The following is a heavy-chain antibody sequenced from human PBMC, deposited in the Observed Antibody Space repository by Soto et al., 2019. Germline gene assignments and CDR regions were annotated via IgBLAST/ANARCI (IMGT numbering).Heavy chain of an antibody. CDR2: IFYTGST. D-gene: IGHD4-17*01. CDR3: ARLDYGDYVFNF. CDR1: GGSINTRRYY. Sequence: QLQLQESGPGLVKPSETLSLTCSVSGGSINTRRYYWGWIRQPPGMGLQWIGTIFYTGSTYYNPSLKSRVTLSVDTSKNQFSLNLTSVTAADTALYYSARLDYGDYVFNFWGQGTLVIVSS. V-gene: IGHV4-39*01. J-gene: IGHJ4*02.